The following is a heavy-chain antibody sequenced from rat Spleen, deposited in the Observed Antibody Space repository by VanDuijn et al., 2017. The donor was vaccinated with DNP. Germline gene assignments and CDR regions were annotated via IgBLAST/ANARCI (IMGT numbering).Heavy chain of an antibody. CDR1: GFTFSDYY. D-gene: IGHD1-2*01. J-gene: IGHJ4*01. V-gene: IGHV5-29*01. Sequence: EVQLVESGGGPVQPGRSLKLSCAASGFTFSDYYMAWVRQAPTKGLEWVATIRYDGSRTYYRDSVKGRFTISRDNAKSTLYLQMNSLRSEDTATYYCARQGSYRFSYVMDAWGQGASVTVSS. CDR2: IRYDGSRT. CDR3: ARQGSYRFSYVMDA.